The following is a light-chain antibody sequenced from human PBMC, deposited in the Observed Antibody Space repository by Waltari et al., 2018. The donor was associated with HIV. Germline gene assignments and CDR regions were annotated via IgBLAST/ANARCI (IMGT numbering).Light chain of an antibody. V-gene: IGLV2-8*01. CDR3: GSDAGCNVLV. CDR2: EVS. J-gene: IGLJ1*01. CDR1: RYNVGSYAY. Sequence: QSALTQPPSASGSPGQSVTLSCTGTRYNVGSYAYVSWFQLHPGKVPKLLIYEVSKRPAGVDDRVSGSTSGNTASLTVAGRQAEEEGDDYCGSDAGCNVLVFGTGTKVTVL.